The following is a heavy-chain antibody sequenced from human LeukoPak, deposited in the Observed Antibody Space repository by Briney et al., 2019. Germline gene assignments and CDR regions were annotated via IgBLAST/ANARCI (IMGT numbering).Heavy chain of an antibody. V-gene: IGHV3-74*01. Sequence: GGSLRLSCAASGFTFSNYWMHWVRHAPGKGLVWVSRINSDGINTSYADSVKGRFTISRDNAKNTLFLQMSSLRAEDTAVYFCAREILAPGKTHDYWGQGTLVTVSS. CDR1: GFTFSNYW. CDR2: INSDGINT. CDR3: AREILAPGKTHDY. J-gene: IGHJ4*02.